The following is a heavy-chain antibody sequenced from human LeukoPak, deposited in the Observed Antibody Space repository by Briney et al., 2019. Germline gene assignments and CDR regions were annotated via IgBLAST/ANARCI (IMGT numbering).Heavy chain of an antibody. CDR1: GYTFTSYG. CDR3: ARDRTARIVGSSGY. J-gene: IGHJ4*02. CDR2: ISAYNGNT. D-gene: IGHD1-26*01. V-gene: IGHV1-18*01. Sequence: ASVKASCKASGYTFTSYGISWVRQAPGQGLEGMGWISAYNGNTNYAQKLQGRVTMTTDTSTSTAYMELRSLRSDDTAVYYCARDRTARIVGSSGYWGQGTLVTVSS.